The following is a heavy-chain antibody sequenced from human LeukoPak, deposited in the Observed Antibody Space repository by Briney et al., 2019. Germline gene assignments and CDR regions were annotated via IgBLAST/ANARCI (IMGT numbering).Heavy chain of an antibody. D-gene: IGHD3-16*01. J-gene: IGHJ4*02. V-gene: IGHV3-7*03. CDR1: GFTFSSPW. CDR2: IKEDGSEK. CDR3: AKDRLRFSY. Sequence: GGSLRLSCAASGFTFSSPWMSWVRQAPGKGLERVANIKEDGSEKYYVDSVKGRFTISRDNAKNSLSLQMSSLRAEDTAVYYCAKDRLRFSYWGQGTLVTVSS.